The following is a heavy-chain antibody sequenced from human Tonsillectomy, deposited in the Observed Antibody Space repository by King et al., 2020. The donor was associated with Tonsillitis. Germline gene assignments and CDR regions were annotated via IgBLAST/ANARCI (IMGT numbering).Heavy chain of an antibody. J-gene: IGHJ1*01. V-gene: IGHV3-23*04. CDR1: GFTFSSYA. CDR3: ATNEGPHYYVSSGYYPEYFQH. CDR2: ISGSGGST. D-gene: IGHD3-22*01. Sequence: VQLVESGGGLVQPGGSLRLSCAVSGFTFSSYAMSWVRQAPGKGLEWVAAISGSGGSTYYADSVKGRFTISRDNSKNTLFLQMNSLRAEDTAVYYCATNEGPHYYVSSGYYPEYFQHWGQGTLVTVSS.